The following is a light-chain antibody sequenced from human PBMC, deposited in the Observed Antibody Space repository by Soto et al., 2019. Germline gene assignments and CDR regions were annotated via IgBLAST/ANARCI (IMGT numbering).Light chain of an antibody. CDR1: SSNIENNY. CDR2: END. CDR3: ATWDRSLSGGV. Sequence: QSVLTQPPSVSAAPGQKVTISCSGSSSNIENNYVSWYRQLPGTAPKLLIYENDKRPSGIPDRFSGSKSGTSATLGITGLETGDEADYYCATWDRSLSGGVFGTGTKVTVL. J-gene: IGLJ1*01. V-gene: IGLV1-51*02.